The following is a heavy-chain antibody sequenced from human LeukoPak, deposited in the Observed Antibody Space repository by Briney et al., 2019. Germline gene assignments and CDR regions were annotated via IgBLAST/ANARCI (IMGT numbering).Heavy chain of an antibody. Sequence: SVKVSCKASGGTFSSYAISWVRQAPGQGLEWMGRIIPIFGTANYAQKFQGRVTITTDESTSTAYMELSSLRSEDTAVYYCARDARYCGGDCYSTFDYWGQGALVTVSS. CDR2: IIPIFGTA. CDR3: ARDARYCGGDCYSTFDY. CDR1: GGTFSSYA. V-gene: IGHV1-69*05. J-gene: IGHJ4*02. D-gene: IGHD2-21*02.